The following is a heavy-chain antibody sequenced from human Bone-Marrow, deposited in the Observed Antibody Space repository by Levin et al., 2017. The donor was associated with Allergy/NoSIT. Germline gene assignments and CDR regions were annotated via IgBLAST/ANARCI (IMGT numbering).Heavy chain of an antibody. Sequence: SCAASGFSVSLKFMSWVRQAPGKGLELVSVLNSGGGTKYAESVKGRFTISRDNSKNTLYLQMNSLGAEDTAVYYCATSTVNNYYYYHGMDVWGQGTTVTVSS. CDR3: ATSTVNNYYYYHGMDV. V-gene: IGHV3-53*01. CDR1: GFSVSLKF. D-gene: IGHD1/OR15-1a*01. J-gene: IGHJ6*02. CDR2: LNSGGGT.